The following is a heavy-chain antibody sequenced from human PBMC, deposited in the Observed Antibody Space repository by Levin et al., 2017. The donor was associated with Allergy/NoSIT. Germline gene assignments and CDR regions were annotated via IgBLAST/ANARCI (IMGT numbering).Heavy chain of an antibody. V-gene: IGHV5-51*01. CDR1: GYNFPNYW. CDR2: IYPGDSDT. CDR3: ARLGERGYGDYFSYYFDY. D-gene: IGHD2-21*02. J-gene: IGHJ4*02. Sequence: KRGESLKISCKGSGYNFPNYWIGWVRQMPGKGLEWMGIIYPGDSDTRYSPSFQGQVTISADKSINTAYLQWSSLKASDTAMYYCARLGERGYGDYFSYYFDYWGQGTLVTVSS.